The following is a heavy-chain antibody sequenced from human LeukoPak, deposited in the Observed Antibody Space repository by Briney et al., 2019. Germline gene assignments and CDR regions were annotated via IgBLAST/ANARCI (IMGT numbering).Heavy chain of an antibody. V-gene: IGHV4-39*01. Sequence: SETLSLTCTVSGGSISSSTTYYWGWIRQPPGKGLEWIGSVYYSGSTYYNPSLKSRVTISVDTPKNQVSLKLRSVTAADTAVYYCARSREYFDSSGYYPLVDYWGQGTLVTVSS. D-gene: IGHD3-22*01. J-gene: IGHJ4*02. CDR2: VYYSGST. CDR1: GGSISSSTTYY. CDR3: ARSREYFDSSGYYPLVDY.